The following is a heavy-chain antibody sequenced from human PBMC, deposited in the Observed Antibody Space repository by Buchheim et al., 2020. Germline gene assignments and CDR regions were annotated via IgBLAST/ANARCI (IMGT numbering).Heavy chain of an antibody. CDR1: GFTFSSYS. J-gene: IGHJ4*02. V-gene: IGHV3-21*01. D-gene: IGHD1-1*01. CDR3: ARDSLPPSGGVLWPPDY. Sequence: EVQLVESGGGLVKPGGSLRLSCAASGFTFSSYSMNWVRQAPGKGLEWVSSISSSSSYIYYADSVKGRFTISRDNAKKSLYLQMNSLRAEDTAVYYCARDSLPPSGGVLWPPDYWGQGTL. CDR2: ISSSSSYI.